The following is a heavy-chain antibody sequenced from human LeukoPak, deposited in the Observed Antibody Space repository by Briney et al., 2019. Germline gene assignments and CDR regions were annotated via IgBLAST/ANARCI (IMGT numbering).Heavy chain of an antibody. CDR3: ARYFCSGGRCSHFDY. V-gene: IGHV4-59*08. CDR2: AHYSGST. CDR1: SGSISGYY. J-gene: IGHJ4*02. Sequence: SSETLSLTCTVASGSISGYYWTWIRQPPGKVLEWMGYAHYSGSTSYDPSLKSRVTMSVDTSKNQFSLKLSSVTDADTAVYYCARYFCSGGRCSHFDYWGQGTLVTVSS. D-gene: IGHD2-15*01.